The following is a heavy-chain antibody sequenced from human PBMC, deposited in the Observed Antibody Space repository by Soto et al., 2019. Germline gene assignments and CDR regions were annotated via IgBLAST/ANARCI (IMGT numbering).Heavy chain of an antibody. Sequence: ASVKVSCKASGYTFTDYYIHWVRQAPGQGLDWMGWINPNSGGTNYAQKFQGRVTMTRDTSIRTAYMEVSRLRSDDTAVYYCAREQDIVVVVAALGDAFDIWGQGTTVTVSS. CDR3: AREQDIVVVVAALGDAFDI. J-gene: IGHJ3*02. CDR2: INPNSGGT. D-gene: IGHD2-15*01. V-gene: IGHV1-2*02. CDR1: GYTFTDYY.